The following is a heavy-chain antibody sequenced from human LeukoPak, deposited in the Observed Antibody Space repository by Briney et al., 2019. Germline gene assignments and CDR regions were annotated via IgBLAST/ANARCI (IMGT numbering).Heavy chain of an antibody. Sequence: PSETLSLTCAVYGGSFSGYYWSWIRQPPGKGLEWIGEINHSGSTNYNPSLKSRVTISVDTSKNQFSLRLSSVTAADTAVYYCARDGDSLDYWGQGTLVTVSS. D-gene: IGHD5-24*01. CDR3: ARDGDSLDY. J-gene: IGHJ4*02. V-gene: IGHV4-34*01. CDR2: INHSGST. CDR1: GGSFSGYY.